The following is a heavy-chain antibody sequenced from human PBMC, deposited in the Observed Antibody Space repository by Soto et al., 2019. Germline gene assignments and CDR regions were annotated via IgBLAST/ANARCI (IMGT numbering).Heavy chain of an antibody. D-gene: IGHD7-27*01. V-gene: IGHV3-23*01. CDR3: AKGLSGGQYYSYGMDV. CDR1: GFTFSNFA. J-gene: IGHJ6*02. Sequence: EVQLLESGGGLVQPGGSLRLSCAASGFTFSNFAMTWVRQAPGKGLEWVSAISASGASTYYADSVKGRFTVSRDNSKNTLYLQINSLRVEDTAVYYCAKGLSGGQYYSYGMDVWGQGTTVTVSS. CDR2: ISASGAST.